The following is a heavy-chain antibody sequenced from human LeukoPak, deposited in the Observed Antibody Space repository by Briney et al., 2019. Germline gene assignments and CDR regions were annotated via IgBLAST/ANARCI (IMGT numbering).Heavy chain of an antibody. D-gene: IGHD5-12*01. CDR1: GGSFSGYY. V-gene: IGHV4-34*01. CDR3: ARVEYSGYDL. Sequence: SETLSLTCAVYGGSFSGYYWSWIRQPPGKGLEWIGEINHSGSTNYNPSLKSRVTISVDTSKNQFSLKLSSVTAADTAVYYCARVEYSGYDLWGQGTLVTVSS. CDR2: INHSGST. J-gene: IGHJ4*02.